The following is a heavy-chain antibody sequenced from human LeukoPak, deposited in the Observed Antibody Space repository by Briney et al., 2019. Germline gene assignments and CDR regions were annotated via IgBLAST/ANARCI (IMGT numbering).Heavy chain of an antibody. D-gene: IGHD3-9*01. CDR1: GYTFTGYY. Sequence: ASVKVSCKASGYTFTGYYMHWVRQAPGQGLEWMGWINPNSGGTNYAQKFQGRVTMTRDTSISTAYMELSRLRSDDTAVYYCARELKSRLDKLRYFDWFRSNYYYYYMDVWGKGTTVTVSS. CDR2: INPNSGGT. CDR3: ARELKSRLDKLRYFDWFRSNYYYYYMDV. V-gene: IGHV1-2*02. J-gene: IGHJ6*03.